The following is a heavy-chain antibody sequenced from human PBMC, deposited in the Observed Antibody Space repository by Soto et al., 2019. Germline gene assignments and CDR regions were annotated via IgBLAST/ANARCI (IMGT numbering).Heavy chain of an antibody. V-gene: IGHV1-18*01. Sequence: QVQLVQSGAEVKKPGASVKVSCKASGYTFTSFGISWVRQAPGQGLEWVGWISAYNGNTNYAQKLQGRVTMTTDTSTPTVSLELRSLRSDDTAVYYCARWRGYRNTYYASDYWGQGTLVTVSS. J-gene: IGHJ4*02. CDR2: ISAYNGNT. CDR1: GYTFTSFG. CDR3: ARWRGYRNTYYASDY. D-gene: IGHD5-12*01.